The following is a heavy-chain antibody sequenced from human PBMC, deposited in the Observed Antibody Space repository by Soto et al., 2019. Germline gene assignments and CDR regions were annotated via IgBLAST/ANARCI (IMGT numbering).Heavy chain of an antibody. Sequence: GGSLRLSCAGSGFTFGDYWMSWVRQAPGKGLEWVAHIKKDGSENYYVDSVTGRFTVSRDNTKNSLYLQMNSLRAEDTAVYYCAKLGSGYYTGLYFDYWGQGTLGTVSS. D-gene: IGHD3-3*01. CDR1: GFTFGDYW. CDR3: AKLGSGYYTGLYFDY. CDR2: IKKDGSEN. J-gene: IGHJ4*02. V-gene: IGHV3-7*03.